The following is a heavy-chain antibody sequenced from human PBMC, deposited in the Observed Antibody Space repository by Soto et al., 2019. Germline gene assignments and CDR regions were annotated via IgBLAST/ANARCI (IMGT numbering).Heavy chain of an antibody. D-gene: IGHD6-19*01. J-gene: IGHJ6*02. CDR2: TYYRSKWYN. V-gene: IGHV6-1*01. CDR1: GDSVSSNSAA. CDR3: ARGSGWSHYYYYGMDV. Sequence: PSQTLSLTCAISGDSVSSNSAAWNWIRQSPSRGLEWLGRTYYRSKWYNDYAVSVESRITINPDTSKNQFSLQLNSVTPEDTAVYYCARGSGWSHYYYYGMDVWGQGTTVTVSS.